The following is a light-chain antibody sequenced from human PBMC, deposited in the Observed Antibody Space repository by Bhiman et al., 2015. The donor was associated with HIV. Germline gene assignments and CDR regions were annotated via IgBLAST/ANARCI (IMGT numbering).Light chain of an antibody. J-gene: IGLJ2*01. V-gene: IGLV2-14*03. CDR3: SSYRSSSPSVV. CDR1: SSDVGTYNY. Sequence: QSALTQPASVSGSPGQSITISCTGTSSDVGTYNYVSWYQQHPGKAPKLMIFDVSNRLSGVSDRFSGSKSGNTASLTISGLQTEDEADYYCSSYRSSSPSVVFGGGTRLTVL. CDR2: DVS.